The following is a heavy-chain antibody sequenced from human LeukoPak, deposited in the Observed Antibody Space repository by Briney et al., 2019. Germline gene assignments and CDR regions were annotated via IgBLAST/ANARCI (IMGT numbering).Heavy chain of an antibody. CDR2: IYPGDSDT. CDR3: ARPPRYSGYDSPYYFDY. D-gene: IGHD5-12*01. CDR1: GYSFTSYW. Sequence: GESLKISCKGSGYSFTSYWIGWVRQMPGKGLEWMGIIYPGDSDTRYSPSFQGQVTISADKSISTAYLQWSSLKASDTAMYYCARPPRYSGYDSPYYFDYWGQGTLATVSS. J-gene: IGHJ4*02. V-gene: IGHV5-51*01.